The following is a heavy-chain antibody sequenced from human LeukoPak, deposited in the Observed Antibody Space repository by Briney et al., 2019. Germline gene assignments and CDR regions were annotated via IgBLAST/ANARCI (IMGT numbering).Heavy chain of an antibody. CDR2: ISSSGSTI. CDR1: GFIISSYT. J-gene: IGHJ6*04. D-gene: IGHD3-10*02. V-gene: IGHV3-48*04. CDR3: AELGITMIGGV. Sequence: GGSLRLSCAASGFIISSYTMSWVRQAPGKGLEWVSYISSSGSTIYYADSVKGRFTISRDNAKNSLYLQMNSLRAEDTAVYYCAELGITMIGGVWGKGTTVTISS.